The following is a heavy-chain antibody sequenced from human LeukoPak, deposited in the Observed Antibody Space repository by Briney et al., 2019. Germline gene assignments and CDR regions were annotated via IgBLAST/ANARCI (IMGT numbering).Heavy chain of an antibody. CDR3: ARDLRYSGAFDI. CDR2: IYSGGST. J-gene: IGHJ3*02. D-gene: IGHD4-17*01. V-gene: IGHV3-66*02. Sequence: GGSLRLSCAASGFTVSSNYMSWVRQAPGKGLEWVSVIYSGGSTYYADSVKGRFTISRDDSKNTLYLQMNSLRAEDTAVYYCARDLRYSGAFDIWGQGTMVTVSS. CDR1: GFTVSSNY.